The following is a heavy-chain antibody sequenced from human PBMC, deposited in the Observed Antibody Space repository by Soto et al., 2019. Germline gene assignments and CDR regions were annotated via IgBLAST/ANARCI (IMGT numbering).Heavy chain of an antibody. J-gene: IGHJ6*02. D-gene: IGHD5-12*01. CDR3: ARGRVMGGIDLNLYVMDV. V-gene: IGHV3-30-3*01. CDR2: ISYDGNYK. Sequence: ASGGGVVQPGTSLRLSCAASEFSFSNYAIHWVRQAPGKGLEWVSSISYDGNYKYYADSVKGRFTISRDNSKNTLYLQMNSLRTEETAVYYCARGRVMGGIDLNLYVMDVWGQGTTVTVSS. CDR1: EFSFSNYA.